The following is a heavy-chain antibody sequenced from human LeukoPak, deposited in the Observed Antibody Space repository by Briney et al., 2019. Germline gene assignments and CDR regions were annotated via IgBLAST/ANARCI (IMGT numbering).Heavy chain of an antibody. CDR2: IIPIFGTA. Sequence: SVKVSCKASGGTFSSYAISWVRQAPGQGLEWMGGIIPIFGTANYAQRFQGRVTITADESTSTAYMELSSLRSEDTAVYYCARGSHYYDSSGYWVYWGQGTLVTVSS. CDR3: ARGSHYYDSSGYWVY. J-gene: IGHJ4*02. V-gene: IGHV1-69*01. D-gene: IGHD3-22*01. CDR1: GGTFSSYA.